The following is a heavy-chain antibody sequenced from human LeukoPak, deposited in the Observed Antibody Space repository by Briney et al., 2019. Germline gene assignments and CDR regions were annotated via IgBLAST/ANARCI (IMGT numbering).Heavy chain of an antibody. Sequence: PGGSLRLSCAASGFTFSSYSMNWVRQAPGKGLEWVSAISGSGGSTYYADSVKGRFTISRDNSKNTLYLQMNSLRAEDTAVYYCAKDLVAVAGTAYFDYWGQGTLVTVSS. CDR2: ISGSGGST. CDR3: AKDLVAVAGTAYFDY. CDR1: GFTFSSYS. V-gene: IGHV3-23*01. D-gene: IGHD6-19*01. J-gene: IGHJ4*02.